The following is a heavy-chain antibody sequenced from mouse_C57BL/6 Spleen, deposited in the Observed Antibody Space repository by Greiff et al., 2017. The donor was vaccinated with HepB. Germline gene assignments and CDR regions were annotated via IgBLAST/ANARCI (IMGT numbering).Heavy chain of an antibody. CDR1: GYTFTSYW. Sequence: QVQLQQPGAELVRPGTSVKLSCKASGYTFTSYWMHWVKQRPGQGLEWIGVIDPSDSYTNYNQKFKGKATLTVDTSSSTAYMQLSSLTSEYSAVYYCARCNCGNYGHYFDYWGQGTTLTVSS. J-gene: IGHJ2*01. D-gene: IGHD2-1*01. CDR2: IDPSDSYT. V-gene: IGHV1-59*01. CDR3: ARCNCGNYGHYFDY.